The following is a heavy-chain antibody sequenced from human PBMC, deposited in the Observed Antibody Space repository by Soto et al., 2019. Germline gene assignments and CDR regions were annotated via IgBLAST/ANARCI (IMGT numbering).Heavy chain of an antibody. V-gene: IGHV3-15*07. CDR2: IKSKTDGGIT. D-gene: IGHD2-2*01. CDR1: GFTFSTAW. Sequence: GGSLRLSCAASGFTFSTAWMNWVRQAPGKGLEWVGRIKSKTDGGITDYAAPVKGRFTISRDDSKNTLYLQMNSLKTEDTAVYYCTTDLVVPAYYYYYGMDVWGQGTTVTVSS. CDR3: TTDLVVPAYYYYYGMDV. J-gene: IGHJ6*02.